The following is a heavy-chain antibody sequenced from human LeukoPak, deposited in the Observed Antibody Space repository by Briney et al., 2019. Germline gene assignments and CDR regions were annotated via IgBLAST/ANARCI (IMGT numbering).Heavy chain of an antibody. CDR2: IYTSGST. CDR3: ARDSVDFWSGSVYFDY. D-gene: IGHD3-3*01. Sequence: SETLSLTCTVSGGSISIYYWSWIRQPAGKGLEWIGRIYTSGSTNYNPSLKSRVTMSVDTSKNQFSLKLSSVTAADTAVYYCARDSVDFWSGSVYFDYWGQGTLVTVSS. CDR1: GGSISIYY. J-gene: IGHJ4*02. V-gene: IGHV4-4*07.